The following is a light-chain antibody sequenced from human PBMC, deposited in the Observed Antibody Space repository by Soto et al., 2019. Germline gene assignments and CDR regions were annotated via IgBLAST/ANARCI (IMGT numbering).Light chain of an antibody. Sequence: EIVMTQSPATLSVSPGERATLSCGASQSVSSNLAWFQQKPGQAPRLLVYGASTRDTGIPARFSGSGSGTEFTLTISSLQSEDFAVYHCQQYNNWPRTFGQGTKGDIK. CDR3: QQYNNWPRT. CDR2: GAS. J-gene: IGKJ1*01. CDR1: QSVSSN. V-gene: IGKV3-15*01.